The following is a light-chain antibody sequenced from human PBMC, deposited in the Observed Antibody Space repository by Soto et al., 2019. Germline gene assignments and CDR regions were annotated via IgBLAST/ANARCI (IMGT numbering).Light chain of an antibody. CDR2: DAS. V-gene: IGKV3-20*01. J-gene: IGKJ1*01. Sequence: EVVLTQSPATLPLSPGERATLSFRASRSLSSAYLAWYQQKPGQAPRLLFYDASRRATGTPDRFSVSGSGTDFTLTISRLEPEDFAVYYCQQYGDSPRTFGQGTKVDI. CDR3: QQYGDSPRT. CDR1: RSLSSAY.